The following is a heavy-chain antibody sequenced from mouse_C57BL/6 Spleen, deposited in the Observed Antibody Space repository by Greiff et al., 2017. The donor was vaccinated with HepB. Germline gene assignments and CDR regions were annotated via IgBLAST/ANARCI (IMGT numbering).Heavy chain of an antibody. V-gene: IGHV1-55*01. Sequence: QVQLQQPGAELVKPGASVKMSCKASGYTFTSYWITWVKQRPGQGLEWIGDIYPGSGSTNYNEKFKSKATLTVDTSSSTAYMQRSSLTSEDSAVYYCARPLTTVVSPLFDYWGQGTTLTVSS. CDR1: GYTFTSYW. CDR3: ARPLTTVVSPLFDY. CDR2: IYPGSGST. J-gene: IGHJ2*01. D-gene: IGHD1-1*01.